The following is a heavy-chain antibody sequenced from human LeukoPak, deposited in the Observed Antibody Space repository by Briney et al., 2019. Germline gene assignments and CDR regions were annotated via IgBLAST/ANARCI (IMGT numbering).Heavy chain of an antibody. D-gene: IGHD5-12*01. V-gene: IGHV3-30*02. J-gene: IGHJ4*02. Sequence: PGGSLRLSCAASGFTFSSYGMHWVRQAPGKGLEWVAFIRYDGSNKYYADSVKGRFTISRDNSKNTLYLQMNSLRAEDTAVYYCAKDPGPCYDYPYYFDYWGQGTLVTVSS. CDR1: GFTFSSYG. CDR2: IRYDGSNK. CDR3: AKDPGPCYDYPYYFDY.